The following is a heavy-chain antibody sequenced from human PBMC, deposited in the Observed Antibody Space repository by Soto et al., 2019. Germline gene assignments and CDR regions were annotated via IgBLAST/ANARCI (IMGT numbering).Heavy chain of an antibody. Sequence: EVQLLESGGGLVQPGGSLRLSWTASGFSFSSYAMSWVRQAPGKGLEWVSAIGGSGAITYYADSVKGRFTVSRDNSKNTVYLKMNSLRADDTAVYYCAKAQVGGMIVVVITTPFDYWGQGTLLTVSS. D-gene: IGHD3-22*01. CDR2: IGGSGAIT. V-gene: IGHV3-23*01. J-gene: IGHJ4*02. CDR1: GFSFSSYA. CDR3: AKAQVGGMIVVVITTPFDY.